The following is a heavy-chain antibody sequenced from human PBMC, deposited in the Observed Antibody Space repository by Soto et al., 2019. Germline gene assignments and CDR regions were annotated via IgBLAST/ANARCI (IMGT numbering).Heavy chain of an antibody. CDR1: GYTFTSYY. J-gene: IGHJ6*03. CDR2: INPSGGST. Sequence: ASVKVSCKASGYTFTSYYMHWVRQAPGQGLEWMGIINPSGGSTSYAQKFQGRVTMTRDTSMSTAYMELSSLRSDDTAVYYCARGDIVVVPAAIGSFYYMDVWGKGTTVTVSS. CDR3: ARGDIVVVPAAIGSFYYMDV. D-gene: IGHD2-2*01. V-gene: IGHV1-46*01.